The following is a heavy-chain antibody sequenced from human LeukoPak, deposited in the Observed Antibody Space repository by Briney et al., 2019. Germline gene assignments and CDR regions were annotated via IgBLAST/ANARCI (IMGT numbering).Heavy chain of an antibody. CDR3: ARLLGSKVAVPDDEAFDI. CDR2: ISAYNCNT. D-gene: IGHD2-2*01. V-gene: IGHV1-18*01. Sequence: ASVSVSCKASTYTFTSYGISWVRQAPGQGLEWMGWISAYNCNTKYAQKLQDRVTMTTDTSTSTAYMELRSLRSDDTAVYYCARLLGSKVAVPDDEAFDIWGQGTMV. CDR1: TYTFTSYG. J-gene: IGHJ3*02.